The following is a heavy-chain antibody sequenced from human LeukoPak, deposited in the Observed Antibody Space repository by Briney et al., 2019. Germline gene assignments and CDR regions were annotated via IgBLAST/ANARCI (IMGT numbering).Heavy chain of an antibody. CDR1: GYTFTGYY. J-gene: IGHJ5*02. CDR2: INPSGGST. D-gene: IGHD3-10*01. V-gene: IGHV1-46*01. CDR3: ARDLGYYGSGSPNWFDP. Sequence: ASVKVSCKASGYTFTGYYMHWVRQAPGQGLEWMGIINPSGGSTSYAQKFQGRVTMTRDMSTSTVYMELSSLRSEDTAVYYCARDLGYYGSGSPNWFDPWGQGTLVTVSS.